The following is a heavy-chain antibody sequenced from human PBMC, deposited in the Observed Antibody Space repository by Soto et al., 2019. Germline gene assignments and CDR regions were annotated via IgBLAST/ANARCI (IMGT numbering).Heavy chain of an antibody. V-gene: IGHV4-59*01. CDR3: ARDSVPEMGYGSGSYYNRAYYYYGMDV. D-gene: IGHD3-10*01. Sequence: SETLSLTCTVSGGSISSYYWSWIRQPPGKGLEWIGYIYYSGSTNYNPSLKSRVTISVDTSKNQFSLKLSSVTAADTAVYYCARDSVPEMGYGSGSYYNRAYYYYGMDVWGQGTTVTVSS. CDR1: GGSISSYY. CDR2: IYYSGST. J-gene: IGHJ6*02.